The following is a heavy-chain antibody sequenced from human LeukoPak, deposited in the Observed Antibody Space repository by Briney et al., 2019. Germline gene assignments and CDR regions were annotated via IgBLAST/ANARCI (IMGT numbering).Heavy chain of an antibody. CDR3: ARVIAAHRSFDY. CDR2: ISAYNGNT. D-gene: IGHD6-13*01. J-gene: IGHJ4*02. V-gene: IGHV1-18*01. CDR1: GYTFTSYG. Sequence: ASVKVSCKASGYTFTSYGISWVRQAPGQGLEWMGWISAYNGNTNYAQKLQGRVTMTTDTSTSTAYMELRSLRSDDTALYYCARVIAAHRSFDYWGQGTLVTVSS.